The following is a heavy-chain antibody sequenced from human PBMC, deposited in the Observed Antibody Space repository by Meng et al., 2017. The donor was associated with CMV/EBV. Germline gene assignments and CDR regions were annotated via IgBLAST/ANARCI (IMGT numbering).Heavy chain of an antibody. V-gene: IGHV1-2*02. J-gene: IGHJ5*02. D-gene: IGHD1-26*01. CDR1: GYTFTGYY. Sequence: ASVRVSCKASGYTFTGYYMHWVRQAPGQGLEWMGWINPNSGGTNYAQKFQGRVTMTRDTSISTAYMELSRLRSDDTAVYYCARSPGAITSWFDPWGQGTLVTVSS. CDR3: ARSPGAITSWFDP. CDR2: INPNSGGT.